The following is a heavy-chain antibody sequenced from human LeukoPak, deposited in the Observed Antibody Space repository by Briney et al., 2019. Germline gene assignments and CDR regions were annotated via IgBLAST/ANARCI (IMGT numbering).Heavy chain of an antibody. D-gene: IGHD1-26*01. Sequence: GGSLRLSCAASGFTFSDYYMCWIRQAPGKGLEWVSYTSTSGNIIYYADSVKGRFTISRDNAKNSLYLQMSSLRAEDTAIYYCARPYYSGNYYYYGMDVWGQGTTVTVSS. J-gene: IGHJ6*02. CDR1: GFTFSDYY. CDR2: TSTSGNII. CDR3: ARPYYSGNYYYYGMDV. V-gene: IGHV3-11*01.